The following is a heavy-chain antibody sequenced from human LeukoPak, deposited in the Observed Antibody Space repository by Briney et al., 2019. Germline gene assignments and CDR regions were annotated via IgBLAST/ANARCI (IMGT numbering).Heavy chain of an antibody. V-gene: IGHV4-34*01. CDR1: GGSFSGYY. J-gene: IGHJ6*02. CDR2: INHSGST. D-gene: IGHD3-22*01. CDR3: ARGKPRIGGGYYRPVHYYYYGMDV. Sequence: PSETLSLTCAVYGGSFSGYYWSWIRQPPGKGLEWIGEINHSGSTNYNPSLKSRVTISVDTSKNQFSLKLSSVTAADTAVYYCARGKPRIGGGYYRPVHYYYYGMDVWGQGTTVTVSS.